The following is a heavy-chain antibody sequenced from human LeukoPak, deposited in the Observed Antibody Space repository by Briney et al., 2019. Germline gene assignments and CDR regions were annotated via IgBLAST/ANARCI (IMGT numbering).Heavy chain of an antibody. Sequence: PSETLSLTXTVSGGSISSGDYYWSWIRQPPGKGLEWIGYIYYSGSTYYNPSLKSRVTISVDTSKNQFSLKLSSVTAADTAVYYCARWYYYGSGSYFVSPGGNSYFDYWGQGTLVTVSS. CDR1: GGSISSGDYY. D-gene: IGHD3-10*01. J-gene: IGHJ4*02. V-gene: IGHV4-30-4*08. CDR3: ARWYYYGSGSYFVSPGGNSYFDY. CDR2: IYYSGST.